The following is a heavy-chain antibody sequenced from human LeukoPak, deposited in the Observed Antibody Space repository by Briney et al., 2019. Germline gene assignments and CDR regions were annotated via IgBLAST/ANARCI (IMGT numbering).Heavy chain of an antibody. D-gene: IGHD6-19*01. J-gene: IGHJ3*02. Sequence: ASVKVSCKASGYTFTGYYMHWVRQAPGQGLEWMGWINPNSGGTNYAQKFQGWVTMTRDTSISTAYMELSRLRSDDTAVYYCARGGAVAGIRPLNPVDAFDIWGQGTMVTVSS. CDR3: ARGGAVAGIRPLNPVDAFDI. V-gene: IGHV1-2*04. CDR1: GYTFTGYY. CDR2: INPNSGGT.